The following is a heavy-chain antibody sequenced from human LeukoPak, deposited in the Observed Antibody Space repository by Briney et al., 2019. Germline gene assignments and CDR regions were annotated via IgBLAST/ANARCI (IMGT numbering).Heavy chain of an antibody. Sequence: PSETLSLTCTVSGGSISSHYWSWIRQPPGKGLEWIGYIYYSGSTNYNPSLKSRVTISVDTSKNQFSLKLSSVTAADTAVYYCARDYYDSSGQPRDAFDIWGQGTMVNVSS. J-gene: IGHJ3*02. V-gene: IGHV4-59*11. CDR1: GGSISSHY. CDR2: IYYSGST. CDR3: ARDYYDSSGQPRDAFDI. D-gene: IGHD3-22*01.